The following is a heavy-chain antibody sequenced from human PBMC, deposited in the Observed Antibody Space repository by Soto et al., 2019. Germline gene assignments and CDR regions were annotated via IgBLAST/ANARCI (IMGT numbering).Heavy chain of an antibody. CDR2: VYHSGIT. V-gene: IGHV4-61*08. D-gene: IGHD6-19*01. CDR3: ARLGRLAAVANYYYHSMDV. CDR1: GASVSTEGYY. J-gene: IGHJ6*02. Sequence: QVQLQESGPGLVKPSETLSLTCTVSGASVSTEGYYWSWIRQPPGKGLEWIGYVYHSGITNYNPSLKSRVTTSVDTSKNQVSLRLYSVTAADTGVYYCARLGRLAAVANYYYHSMDVWGQGTTVTVSS.